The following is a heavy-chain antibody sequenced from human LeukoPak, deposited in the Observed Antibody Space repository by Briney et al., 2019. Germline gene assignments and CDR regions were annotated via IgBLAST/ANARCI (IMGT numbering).Heavy chain of an antibody. CDR1: GYTFTGYY. V-gene: IGHV1-2*02. CDR2: INPNSGGT. D-gene: IGHD3-3*01. CDR3: ASPSYRTYYDFWSGYYGMDV. Sequence: ASVKVSCKASGYTFTGYYMHWVRQAPGQGLEWMGWINPNSGGTNYAQKFQGRVTMTRDTSISTAYMELSRLRSDDTAVYYRASPSYRTYYDFWSGYYGMDVWGQGTTVTVSS. J-gene: IGHJ6*02.